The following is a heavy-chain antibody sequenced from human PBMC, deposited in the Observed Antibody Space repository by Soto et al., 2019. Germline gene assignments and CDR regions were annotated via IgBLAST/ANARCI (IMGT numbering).Heavy chain of an antibody. D-gene: IGHD6-6*01. V-gene: IGHV3-9*01. CDR3: AKDNSWMSSIAARGAFDI. J-gene: IGHJ3*02. CDR1: GFTFDDYA. CDR2: ISWNSGSI. Sequence: EVQLVESGGGLVQPGRSLRLSCAASGFTFDDYAMHWVRQAPGKGLEWVSGISWNSGSIGYADSVKGRFTISRDNAKNSLYLQMTSLRAEDTALYYCAKDNSWMSSIAARGAFDIWGQGTMVTVSS.